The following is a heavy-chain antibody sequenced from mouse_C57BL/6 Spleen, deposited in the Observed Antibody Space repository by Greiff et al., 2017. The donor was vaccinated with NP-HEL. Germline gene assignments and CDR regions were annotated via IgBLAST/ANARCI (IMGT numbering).Heavy chain of an antibody. Sequence: QVQLQQPGAELVKPGASVKLSCKASGYTFTSYWMHWVKQRPGRGLGWIGRIDPNSGGTKYNEKFKSKATLTVDKPSSTAYMQLSSLTSEDSAVYYCARSRLPPMDYWGQGTSVTVSS. D-gene: IGHD5-5*01. CDR3: ARSRLPPMDY. CDR2: IDPNSGGT. CDR1: GYTFTSYW. V-gene: IGHV1-72*01. J-gene: IGHJ4*01.